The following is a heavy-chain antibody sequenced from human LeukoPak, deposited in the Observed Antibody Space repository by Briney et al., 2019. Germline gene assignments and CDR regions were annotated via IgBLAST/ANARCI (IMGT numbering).Heavy chain of an antibody. D-gene: IGHD4-23*01. J-gene: IGHJ6*02. CDR3: ARGSGVSSGPYYYYYGMDV. V-gene: IGHV4-59*01. CDR2: IYYSGST. Sequence: PSETLSLTCTVSGGSISSYYWSWIRQPPGKGLEWIGYIYYSGSTNYNPSLKSRVTISVDTSKNQFSLKLSSVTAADTAVYYCARGSGVSSGPYYYYYGMDVWGQGTTVTVSS. CDR1: GGSISSYY.